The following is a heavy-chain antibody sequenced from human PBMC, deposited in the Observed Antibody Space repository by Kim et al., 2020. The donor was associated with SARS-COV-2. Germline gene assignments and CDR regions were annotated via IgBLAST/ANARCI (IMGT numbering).Heavy chain of an antibody. J-gene: IGHJ6*02. CDR1: GEAFNVYY. D-gene: IGHD1-26*01. Sequence: SETLSLTCAVYGEAFNVYYWSWIRQSPGKGLEWIGEIKHTGSTSYNPSLKSRATISVDTSKKQFSLRLTSVTAADTAVYYCARVDGYYGSVYIKYYYFGMDVWGQGTTVTVSS. CDR2: IKHTGST. V-gene: IGHV4-34*01. CDR3: ARVDGYYGSVYIKYYYFGMDV.